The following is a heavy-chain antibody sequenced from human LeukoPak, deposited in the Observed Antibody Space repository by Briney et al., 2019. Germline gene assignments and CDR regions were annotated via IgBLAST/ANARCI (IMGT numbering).Heavy chain of an antibody. D-gene: IGHD6-13*01. J-gene: IGHJ4*02. CDR2: INHSGST. CDR3: AREEQQLGFFDY. CDR1: GGSFSGYY. V-gene: IGHV4-34*01. Sequence: PSETLSLTCAVYGGSFSGYYWSWIRQPPGKGLEWIGEINHSGSTNYNPSLKSRVTISVDTSKNQFSLKLSSVTAADTAVYYCAREEQQLGFFDYWGQGTLVTVSS.